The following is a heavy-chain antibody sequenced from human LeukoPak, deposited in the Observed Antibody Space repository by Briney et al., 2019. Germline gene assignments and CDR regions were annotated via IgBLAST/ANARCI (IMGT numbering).Heavy chain of an antibody. V-gene: IGHV3-23*01. D-gene: IGHD6-19*01. CDR2: ISGSGGNT. Sequence: AGGSLRLSCAASGFTFNNYAMSWVRQAPGKGLEWGSSISGSGGNTYYADSVKGRFTTSRDNSKNTLYLQMNSLRAADTAVYYCAKDGRITMAGTVDYYDDWGQGTLVTVSS. J-gene: IGHJ4*02. CDR3: AKDGRITMAGTVDYYDD. CDR1: GFTFNNYA.